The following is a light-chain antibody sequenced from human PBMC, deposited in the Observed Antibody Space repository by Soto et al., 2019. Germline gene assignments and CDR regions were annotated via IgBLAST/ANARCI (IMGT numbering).Light chain of an antibody. Sequence: DIQMTQSPSSLSAGVGARVTVSCRASQSIMNFLNWYQHKPGKAPKLLIYAASSLQGGVPSRFSGSGSATDFTLIISNFQPEDFATYYCQQTYRTPHTFGQGTKVEIK. CDR1: QSIMNF. CDR2: AAS. CDR3: QQTYRTPHT. J-gene: IGKJ1*01. V-gene: IGKV1-39*01.